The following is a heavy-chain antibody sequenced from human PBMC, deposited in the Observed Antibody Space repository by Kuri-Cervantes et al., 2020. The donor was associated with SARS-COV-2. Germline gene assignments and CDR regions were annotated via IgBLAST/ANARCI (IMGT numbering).Heavy chain of an antibody. D-gene: IGHD6-6*01. CDR2: INHSGST. CDR3: ARGSGIAARPSTYNWFDP. V-gene: IGHV4-34*01. CDR1: GGSFSGYY. J-gene: IGHJ5*02. Sequence: GSLRLSCAVYGGSFSGYYWSWIRRPPGKGLEWIGEINHSGSTNYNPSLKSRVTISVDTSKNQFSLKLSSVTAADTAVYYCARGSGIAARPSTYNWFDPWGQGTLVTVSS.